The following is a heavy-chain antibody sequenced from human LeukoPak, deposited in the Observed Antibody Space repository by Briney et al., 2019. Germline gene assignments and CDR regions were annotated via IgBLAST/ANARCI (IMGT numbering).Heavy chain of an antibody. Sequence: PGGSLRLSCAASGFTFSSYGMHWVRQAPGKGLEWVAVIWYDGSNKYYADSVRGRFTISRDNSKNTLYMQMNTLRPEDTAMYYCVTLVPPAGTFDIWGQGTVVTVSS. CDR1: GFTFSSYG. CDR2: IWYDGSNK. V-gene: IGHV3-30*02. CDR3: VTLVPPAGTFDI. J-gene: IGHJ3*02. D-gene: IGHD6-13*01.